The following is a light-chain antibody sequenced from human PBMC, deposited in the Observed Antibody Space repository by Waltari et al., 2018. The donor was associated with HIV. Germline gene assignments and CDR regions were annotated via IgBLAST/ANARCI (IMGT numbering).Light chain of an antibody. CDR3: QVWDTNTDQYVI. CDR1: NGGSKC. CDR2: HDT. V-gene: IGLV3-21*01. J-gene: IGLJ2*01. Sequence: SYVLTQSRSASASPGKSARFTCGGKNGGSKCVNWYQQQPGQAPVMVIYHDTDRPSGIPDRFSGSNSEDTATLTIRRVEAGDEADYYCQVWDTNTDQYVIFGGGTNLAV.